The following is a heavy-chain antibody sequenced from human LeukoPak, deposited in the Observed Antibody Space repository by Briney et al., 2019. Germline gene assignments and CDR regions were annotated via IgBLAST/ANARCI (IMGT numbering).Heavy chain of an antibody. V-gene: IGHV1-8*01. J-gene: IGHJ6*02. D-gene: IGHD5-18*01. CDR2: MNPNSGNT. CDR3: ARGLGELWLPVSTRPYGMDV. CDR1: GYTFTSYD. Sequence: ASVQVSCKASGYTFTSYDINWVRQATGQGLEWMGWMNPNSGNTGYAQKFQGRVTMTRNTSISTAYMELSSLRSEDTAVYYCARGLGELWLPVSTRPYGMDVWGQGTTVTVSS.